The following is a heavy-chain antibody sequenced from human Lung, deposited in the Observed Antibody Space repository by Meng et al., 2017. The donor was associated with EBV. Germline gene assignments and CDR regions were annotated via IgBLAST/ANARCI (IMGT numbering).Heavy chain of an antibody. CDR2: ISYDGTEK. Sequence: QVRLGAFGGGVVQPGRSLGLCCAVSGFAFSRFPLHWIRQAPGKGLEWVAGISYDGTEKYYADSVKGRFTISRDNSWNTVSLQMNSLRAEDTAVYYCARDFRAYTYGISYFFDYWGQGSLVTVSS. CDR3: ARDFRAYTYGISYFFDY. D-gene: IGHD5-18*01. V-gene: IGHV3-30-3*01. J-gene: IGHJ4*02. CDR1: GFAFSRFP.